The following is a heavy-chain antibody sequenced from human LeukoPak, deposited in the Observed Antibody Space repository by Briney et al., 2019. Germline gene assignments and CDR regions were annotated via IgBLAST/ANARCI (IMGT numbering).Heavy chain of an antibody. CDR3: AKYSGSLFIDHFDY. J-gene: IGHJ4*02. CDR2: ISGSGDTT. CDR1: GFTFSSYA. V-gene: IGHV3-23*01. Sequence: PGGSLRLSCAASGFTFSSYAMSWVRQAPGKGLAWVSSISGSGDTTYYADSVKGRFTISRDNSKNTLYLQMNSLRAEDTAVYYCAKYSGSLFIDHFDYWGQGTLVTVSS. D-gene: IGHD1-26*01.